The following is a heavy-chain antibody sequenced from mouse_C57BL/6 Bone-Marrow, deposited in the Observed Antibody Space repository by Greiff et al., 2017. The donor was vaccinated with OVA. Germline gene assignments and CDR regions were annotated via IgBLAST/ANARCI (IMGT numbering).Heavy chain of an antibody. D-gene: IGHD2-3*01. CDR2: ISNGGGST. Sequence: EVKVVESGGGLVQPGGSLKLSCAASGFTFSDYYMYWVRQTPEKRLEWVAYISNGGGSTYYPDTVKGRFTISRDNAKNTLYLQMSRLKSEDTAMYYCARQGDGYYGFAYWGQGTLVTVSA. CDR1: GFTFSDYY. CDR3: ARQGDGYYGFAY. J-gene: IGHJ3*01. V-gene: IGHV5-12*01.